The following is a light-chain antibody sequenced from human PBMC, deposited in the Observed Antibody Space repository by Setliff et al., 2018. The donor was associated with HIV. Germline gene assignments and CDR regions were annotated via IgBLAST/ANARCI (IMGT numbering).Light chain of an antibody. CDR1: SSDVGGYNF. J-gene: IGLJ1*01. CDR3: CSYAGSHTFV. Sequence: LTQPRSVSGSPGQSVTISCTGTSSDVGGYNFVSWYQQRPGKAPKLMIYDVTRRPSGVPDRFSGSKSGNTASLTISGLQAEDEADYYCCSYAGSHTFVFGTGTKVT. CDR2: DVT. V-gene: IGLV2-11*01.